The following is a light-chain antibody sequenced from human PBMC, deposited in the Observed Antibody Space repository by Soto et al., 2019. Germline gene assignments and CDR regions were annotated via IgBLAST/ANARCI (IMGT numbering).Light chain of an antibody. CDR1: QRVSSIH. V-gene: IGKV3-20*01. CDR2: GTS. J-gene: IGKJ3*01. CDR3: QQYGGSPQFT. Sequence: ENVLTQSPGTLSLSPGDRATLSCRASQRVSSIHLAWYQQKPGQAPRLLIYGTSVRATGIPDRFRGSGSGTDFTLTIGRLESEDCAVDYCQQYGGSPQFTFGPGTKVEI.